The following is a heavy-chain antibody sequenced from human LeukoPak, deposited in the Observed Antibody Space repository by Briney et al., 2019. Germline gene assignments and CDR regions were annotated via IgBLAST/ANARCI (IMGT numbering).Heavy chain of an antibody. J-gene: IGHJ4*02. CDR3: AKDYCSGGSCYFDY. CDR2: ISGSGGST. V-gene: IGHV3-23*01. Sequence: GGSLRLSCAASGFTFSSYTMRWVRQAPGKGLEWVSVISGSGGSTYYADSVKGRFTISRDNSKNTLYLQMNSLRAEDTAVYYCAKDYCSGGSCYFDYWGQGTLVTVSS. CDR1: GFTFSSYT. D-gene: IGHD2-15*01.